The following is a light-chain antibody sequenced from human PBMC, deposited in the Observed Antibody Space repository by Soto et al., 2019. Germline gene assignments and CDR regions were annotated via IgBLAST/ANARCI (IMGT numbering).Light chain of an antibody. J-gene: IGLJ2*01. CDR1: SGHSSYI. CDR2: LEGSGSY. V-gene: IGLV4-60*03. Sequence: QTVVTQSSSASASLGSSVKLTCTLSSGHSSYIIAWHQQQPGKAPRYLMKLEGSGSYNKGSGVPDRFSGSSSGADRYLTISNLQSEDEADYYCLLSYSDGYVIFGGGTKLTVL. CDR3: LLSYSDGYVI.